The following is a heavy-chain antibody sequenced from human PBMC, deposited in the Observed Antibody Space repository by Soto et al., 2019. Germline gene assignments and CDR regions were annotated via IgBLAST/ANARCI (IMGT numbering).Heavy chain of an antibody. CDR1: GDSVSSNSAA. V-gene: IGHV6-1*01. CDR3: AGEGSSTWTYYFDF. D-gene: IGHD6-13*01. CDR2: TKYRSKWYN. Sequence: SQTLSLPCAISGDSVSSNSAAWNWVRPSPSRGLEWLGRTKYRSKWYNDYATSVKSRIIINADTSKNQFSLQLNSVAPEDTAVYYCAGEGSSTWTYYFDFWGQGSLGTVSA. J-gene: IGHJ4*02.